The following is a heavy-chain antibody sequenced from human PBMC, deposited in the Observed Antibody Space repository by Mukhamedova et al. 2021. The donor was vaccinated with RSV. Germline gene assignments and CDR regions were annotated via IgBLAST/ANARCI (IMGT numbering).Heavy chain of an antibody. V-gene: IGHV4-39*01. Sequence: GIRQPPGKGLEWIGSIYYSGSTYYNPSLKSRVTISVDTSKNQFSLKLSSVTAADTAVYYCASSPSIVVVIMGLIPDAFDIWGQGT. CDR3: ASSPSIVVVIMGLIPDAFDI. J-gene: IGHJ3*02. CDR2: IYYSGST. D-gene: IGHD3-22*01.